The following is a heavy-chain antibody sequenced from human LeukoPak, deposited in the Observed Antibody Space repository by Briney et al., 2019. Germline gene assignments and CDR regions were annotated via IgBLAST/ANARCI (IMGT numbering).Heavy chain of an antibody. D-gene: IGHD4-17*01. Sequence: PSETLSLTCTVSGGSISNYYWSWIRQPPGKGLEWIGYIYYSGSTNYNPSLKSRVTISVDTSKNQFSLKLSSVTAADTAVYYCARGYGDPTYGMDVRGQGTTVTVSS. CDR1: GGSISNYY. CDR2: IYYSGST. V-gene: IGHV4-59*08. J-gene: IGHJ6*02. CDR3: ARGYGDPTYGMDV.